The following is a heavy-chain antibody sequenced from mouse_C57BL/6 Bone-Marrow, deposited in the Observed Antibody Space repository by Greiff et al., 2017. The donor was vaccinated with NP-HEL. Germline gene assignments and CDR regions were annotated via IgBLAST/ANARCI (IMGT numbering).Heavy chain of an antibody. Sequence: QVQLQQSGAELARPGASVKLSCKASGYTFTSYGISWVKQRTGQGLEWIGEIYPRSGNTYYNEKFKGKATLTVDKSSSTAYMELRSLTSEDSAVYVCARSERYYYYGSSCYFDYWGQGTTLTVSS. CDR2: IYPRSGNT. D-gene: IGHD1-1*01. J-gene: IGHJ2*01. CDR3: ARSERYYYYGSSCYFDY. CDR1: GYTFTSYG. V-gene: IGHV1-81*01.